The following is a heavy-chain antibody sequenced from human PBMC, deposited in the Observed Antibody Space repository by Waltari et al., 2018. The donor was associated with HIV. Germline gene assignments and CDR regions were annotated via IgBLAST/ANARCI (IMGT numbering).Heavy chain of an antibody. CDR3: ARGEGEPLRYFVDY. CDR1: GYTFTSYA. D-gene: IGHD3-9*01. Sequence: QLVQSGAEAKKPGASVKVSSKASGYTFTSYAMQWVRPAPGQRLEWMGWINAGNGNTKYSQKFQGRVTITSDTSASTAYMELSSLRSEDTAVYYCARGEGEPLRYFVDYWGQGTLVTVSS. CDR2: INAGNGNT. V-gene: IGHV1-3*01. J-gene: IGHJ4*02.